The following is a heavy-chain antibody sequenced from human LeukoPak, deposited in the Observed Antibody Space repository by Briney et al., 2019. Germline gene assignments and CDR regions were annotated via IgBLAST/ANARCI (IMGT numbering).Heavy chain of an antibody. V-gene: IGHV3-33*01. CDR1: GFTFSSYG. CDR2: IWYDGSNK. J-gene: IGHJ4*02. CDR3: ARVGSSGYVFDY. D-gene: IGHD6-19*01. Sequence: GGSLRLSCAASGFTFSSYGMHWVRQAPGKGLEWVAVIWYDGSNKYYADSVKGRFTISRDNSKNTLYLQMNSLRAEDTAVYYCARVGSSGYVFDYWGQGTLVTASS.